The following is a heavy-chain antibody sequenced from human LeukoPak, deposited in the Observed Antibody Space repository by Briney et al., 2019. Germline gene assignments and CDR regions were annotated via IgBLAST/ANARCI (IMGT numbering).Heavy chain of an antibody. CDR3: ARLGDLYGDYGIHDY. D-gene: IGHD4-17*01. CDR2: IYPGDSDT. CDR1: GYNFTSYW. Sequence: PGESLQISCKGSGYNFTSYWIGWVRQLPGKGLEWMGIIYPGDSDTRYSPSLQGQVTISVDKSTSSAYLQWNSLKASDTAVYYCARLGDLYGDYGIHDYWGQGTLVTVSS. J-gene: IGHJ4*02. V-gene: IGHV5-51*01.